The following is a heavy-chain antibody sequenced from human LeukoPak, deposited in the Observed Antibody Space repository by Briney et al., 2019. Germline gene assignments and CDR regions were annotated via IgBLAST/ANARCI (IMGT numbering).Heavy chain of an antibody. J-gene: IGHJ6*03. CDR3: SRSHDYGGLYFYYYMDV. CDR2: LDSSGST. D-gene: IGHD4-23*01. CDR1: AGAIIPRIDY. V-gene: IGHV4-39*01. Sequence: ASATLSITCTVSAGAIIPRIDYWGWIRHTPSNSLGSIRNLDSSGSTYYNPSLKSRVTISVGTSKNQFSLNLRSVTAADTAIYFCSRSHDYGGLYFYYYMDVWGKGTTVTVSS.